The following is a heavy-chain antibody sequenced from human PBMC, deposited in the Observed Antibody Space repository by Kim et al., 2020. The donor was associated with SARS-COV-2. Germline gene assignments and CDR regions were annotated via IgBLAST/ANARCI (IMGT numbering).Heavy chain of an antibody. CDR1: GFTVSSNY. V-gene: IGHV3-66*01. J-gene: IGHJ4*02. CDR2: IYSGGST. D-gene: IGHD1-26*01. CDR3: ARVPTGAYSGNLYFDY. Sequence: GGSLRLSCAASGFTVSSNYMSWVRQAPGKGLEWVSVIYSGGSTYYADSVKGRFTISRDNSKNTLYLQMNSLRAEDTAVYYCARVPTGAYSGNLYFDYWGQGTLVTVSS.